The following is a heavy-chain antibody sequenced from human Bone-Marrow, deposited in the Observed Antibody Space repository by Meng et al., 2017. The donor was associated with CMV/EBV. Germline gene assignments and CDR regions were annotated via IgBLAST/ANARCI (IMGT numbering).Heavy chain of an antibody. CDR2: ISWNSGNI. Sequence: SLKISCAASGLLFDDYAMHWVRQVPGKGLEWVSGISWNSGNIGYADSVKGRFTISRDNAKSSLYLQMNSLRAEDMGVYYRAKDTGSRGGYTLDVWGQGTTVTVSS. CDR3: AKDTGSRGGYTLDV. V-gene: IGHV3-9*03. J-gene: IGHJ6*02. D-gene: IGHD5-24*01. CDR1: GLLFDDYA.